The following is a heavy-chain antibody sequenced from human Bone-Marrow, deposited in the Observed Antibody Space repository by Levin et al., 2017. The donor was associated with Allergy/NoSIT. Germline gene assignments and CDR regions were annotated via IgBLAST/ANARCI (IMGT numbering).Heavy chain of an antibody. CDR3: ARVIGGRPSLESFDY. Sequence: QPGGSLRLSCAASGFSFSGYSMHWVRQAPGKGLQWVAVIAYDGSNKYYADSVKGRFTISRDNSKNTLYLQMNSLRAEDTAVYYCARVIGGRPSLESFDYWGQGTLVTVSS. D-gene: IGHD2-15*01. CDR2: IAYDGSNK. CDR1: GFSFSGYS. V-gene: IGHV3-30-3*01. J-gene: IGHJ4*02.